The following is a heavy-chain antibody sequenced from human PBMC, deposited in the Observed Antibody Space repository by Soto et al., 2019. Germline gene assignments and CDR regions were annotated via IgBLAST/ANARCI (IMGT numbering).Heavy chain of an antibody. V-gene: IGHV3-33*01. CDR1: GFTFSSYG. J-gene: IGHJ4*02. Sequence: PGGSLRLSCAASGFTFSSYGMHWVRQAPGKGLEWVAVIWYDGSNKYYADSVKRRFTISRDNSKNALYLQMNSLRAEDTAVYYCARDRVPGTHYFDYWGQGTLVTVSS. D-gene: IGHD6-19*01. CDR3: ARDRVPGTHYFDY. CDR2: IWYDGSNK.